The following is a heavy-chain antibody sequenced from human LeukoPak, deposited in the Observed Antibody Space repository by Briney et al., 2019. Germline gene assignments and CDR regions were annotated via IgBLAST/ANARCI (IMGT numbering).Heavy chain of an antibody. CDR2: IKQDGSEK. J-gene: IGHJ5*02. CDR1: GFTFSSYL. CDR3: ARDRQLDP. V-gene: IGHV3-7*01. Sequence: PGGSLRLSCAVSGFTFSSYLMSWVRQAPGKGLEWVANIKQDGSEKYYVDSVKGRFTISRDNAKNSLYLQMNSLRAEDTAVYYCARDRQLDPWGQGTLVTVSS. D-gene: IGHD5-18*01.